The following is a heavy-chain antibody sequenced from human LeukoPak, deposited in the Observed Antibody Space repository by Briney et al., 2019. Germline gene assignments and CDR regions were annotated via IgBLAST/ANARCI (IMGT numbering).Heavy chain of an antibody. V-gene: IGHV3-23*01. D-gene: IGHD3-22*01. Sequence: GGTLRLSCAASGFTFSSFDMSWVRQAPGEGLEWVSAISGSGGSTYNADSVKGRFTISRDNSKNTMYLQMNSLRAEDTAVYYCARRGYYYDSSGYYLGGFDYWGQGTLVTVSS. CDR3: ARRGYYYDSSGYYLGGFDY. CDR1: GFTFSSFD. CDR2: ISGSGGST. J-gene: IGHJ4*02.